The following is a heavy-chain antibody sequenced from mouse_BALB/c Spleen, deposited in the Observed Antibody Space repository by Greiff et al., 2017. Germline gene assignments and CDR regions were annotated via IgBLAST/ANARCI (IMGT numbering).Heavy chain of an antibody. CDR1: GYSITSGYY. J-gene: IGHJ3*01. V-gene: IGHV3-6*02. Sequence: ESGPGLVKPSQSLSLTCSVTGYSITSGYYWNWIRQFPGNKLEWMGYISYDGSNNYNPSLKNRISITRDTSKNQFFLKLNSVTTEDTATYYCARDHGYPAYWGQGTLVTVSA. CDR2: ISYDGSN. CDR3: ARDHGYPAY. D-gene: IGHD2-2*01.